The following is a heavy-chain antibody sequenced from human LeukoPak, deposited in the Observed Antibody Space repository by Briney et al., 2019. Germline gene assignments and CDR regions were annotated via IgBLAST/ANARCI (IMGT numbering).Heavy chain of an antibody. V-gene: IGHV3-7*03. Sequence: GGSLRLSCAASGFAFSSHWMTWVRQVPGRGPEWVANVNRDGSETYYLDSVKGRFTISKDNAKNSLYLQMNSLRAEDTALYHCARNNGMDVWGQGTTVIVSS. CDR1: GFAFSSHW. J-gene: IGHJ6*02. CDR3: ARNNGMDV. CDR2: VNRDGSET.